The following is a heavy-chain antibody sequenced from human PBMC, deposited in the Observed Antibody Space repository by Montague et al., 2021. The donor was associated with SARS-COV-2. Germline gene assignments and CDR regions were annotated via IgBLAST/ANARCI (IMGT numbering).Heavy chain of an antibody. D-gene: IGHD5-24*01. V-gene: IGHV3-23*03. CDR2: VFASGSGT. CDR1: GFTFSGYA. J-gene: IGHJ2*01. CDR3: ARNPTVTGMAATISWYFDL. Sequence: SLRLSCAASGFTFSGYAMSWVRQAPGKGLEWVSSVFASGSGTYYADSVKGRFTISRDNSKSTLFLQMNSLRAEDTAIYYCARNPTVTGMAATISWYFDLRGRGTRVTASS.